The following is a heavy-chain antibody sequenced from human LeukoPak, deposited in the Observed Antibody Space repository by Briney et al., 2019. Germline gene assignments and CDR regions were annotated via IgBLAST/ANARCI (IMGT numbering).Heavy chain of an antibody. D-gene: IGHD1-26*01. J-gene: IGHJ4*02. Sequence: PGGSLRLSCAASGFTFSDYYMSWIRQPPGKGLEWVSYISSSGSTIYYADSVKGRFTISRDNAKNSLYLQMNSLRAEDTAVYYCAREKISGSYYFRYYFDYWGQGTLVTVSS. CDR2: ISSSGSTI. CDR3: AREKISGSYYFRYYFDY. V-gene: IGHV3-11*04. CDR1: GFTFSDYY.